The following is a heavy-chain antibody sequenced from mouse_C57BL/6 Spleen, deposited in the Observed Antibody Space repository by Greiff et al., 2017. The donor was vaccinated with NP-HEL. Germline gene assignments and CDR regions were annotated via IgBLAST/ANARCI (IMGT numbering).Heavy chain of an antibody. CDR2: IYPGSGNT. CDR1: GYSFTSYY. Sequence: QVQLQQSGPELVKPGASVKISCKASGYSFTSYYIHWVKQRPGQGLEWIGWIYPGSGNTKYNEKFKGKATLTADTSSSTAYMQLSSLTSEDSAVYYCARGLYDGYYNFDVWGTGTTVTVSS. CDR3: ARGLYDGYYNFDV. V-gene: IGHV1-66*01. D-gene: IGHD2-3*01. J-gene: IGHJ1*03.